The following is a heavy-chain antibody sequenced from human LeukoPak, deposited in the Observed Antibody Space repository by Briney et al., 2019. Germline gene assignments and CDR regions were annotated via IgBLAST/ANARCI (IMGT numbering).Heavy chain of an antibody. CDR3: ARTNRPRPYSSGCSR. Sequence: SETLSLTCAVYGGSFSGYYWSWIRQPPGKGLEWIGEINHSGSTNYNPSLKSRVTISVDTSKNQFSLKLSSVTAADTAVYYCARTNRPRPYSSGCSRWGQGTLVTVSS. V-gene: IGHV4-34*01. D-gene: IGHD6-19*01. CDR1: GGSFSGYY. CDR2: INHSGST. J-gene: IGHJ4*02.